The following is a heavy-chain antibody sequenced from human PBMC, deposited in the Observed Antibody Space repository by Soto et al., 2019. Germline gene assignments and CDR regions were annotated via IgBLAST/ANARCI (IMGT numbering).Heavy chain of an antibody. J-gene: IGHJ4*02. CDR3: VRDGHKWEFDY. Sequence: QVQLVQSGAEVKNPGASVQVSCKASGYTFTSYYIHWVRQAPGQGLEWMGRIYPTGGSTIYAQNLQGRVTITRDTSTSTVYMELSTLRSEDTAVYYCVRDGHKWEFDYWGQGTLVTVSS. D-gene: IGHD1-26*01. V-gene: IGHV1-46*04. CDR2: IYPTGGST. CDR1: GYTFTSYY.